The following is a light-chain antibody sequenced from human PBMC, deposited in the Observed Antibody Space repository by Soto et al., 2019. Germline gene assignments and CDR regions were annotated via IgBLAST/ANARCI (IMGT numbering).Light chain of an antibody. CDR2: AAS. Sequence: AIQLTQSPSSLSASVGDRVTITCRASQGISTDLAWYQQKPGKAPMLLIYAASSLQSGVPSRFSGSGSGTDFTLTISILQPEDFATYYCQQFNTSPRTFGPGTKVAIK. V-gene: IGKV1-13*02. CDR1: QGISTD. CDR3: QQFNTSPRT. J-gene: IGKJ3*01.